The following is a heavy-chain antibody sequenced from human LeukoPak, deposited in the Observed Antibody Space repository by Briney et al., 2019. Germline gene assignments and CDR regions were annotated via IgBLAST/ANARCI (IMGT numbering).Heavy chain of an antibody. D-gene: IGHD2-15*01. CDR2: MKNSGDTI. Sequence: PGGSLRLSCAASGFIFTEYYMSWIRQAPGKGLEWVSYMKNSGDTIYYADSVKGRFTIARDNAKNSLYLQMNSLRAEDTAVYYCATGRRYCSGGSCVPFDYWGQGTLVAVSS. CDR3: ATGRRYCSGGSCVPFDY. V-gene: IGHV3-11*01. J-gene: IGHJ4*02. CDR1: GFIFTEYY.